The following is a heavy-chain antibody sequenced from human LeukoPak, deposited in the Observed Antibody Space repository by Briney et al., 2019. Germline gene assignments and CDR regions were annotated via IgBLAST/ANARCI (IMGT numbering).Heavy chain of an antibody. CDR2: IKQDGSEK. D-gene: IGHD6-19*01. CDR3: ARAWSYSTGWYNY. Sequence: GGSLRLSCAASGFSFSTYWMSWVRQAPGKGLEWVANIKQDGSEKYYVDSVKGRFTISRDNAKNSLYLQMNSLRVEDTAVYYCARAWSYSTGWYNYWGQGTLVTDSS. V-gene: IGHV3-7*04. CDR1: GFSFSTYW. J-gene: IGHJ4*02.